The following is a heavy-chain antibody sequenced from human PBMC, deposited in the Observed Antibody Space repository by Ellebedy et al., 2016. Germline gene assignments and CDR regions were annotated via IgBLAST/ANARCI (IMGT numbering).Heavy chain of an antibody. CDR2: MSIYYSGRT. V-gene: IGHV4-38-2*02. D-gene: IGHD2/OR15-2a*01. Sequence: SETLSLXXTVSGYSISSGYYWGWIRQPPGKGLEWIASMSIYYSGRTYYNLSLKSRVTISVDTSRNQFSLKLSSVTAADTAVYYCVTQMYIRNSGGLFSFDSWGQGTLVTVSS. CDR3: VTQMYIRNSGGLFSFDS. J-gene: IGHJ4*02. CDR1: GYSISSGYY.